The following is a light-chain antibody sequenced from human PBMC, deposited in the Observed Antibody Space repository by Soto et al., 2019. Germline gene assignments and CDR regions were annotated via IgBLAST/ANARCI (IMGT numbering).Light chain of an antibody. CDR2: GAS. CDR1: QSVSSN. CDR3: QQYNNWPQT. V-gene: IGKV3-15*01. J-gene: IGKJ1*01. Sequence: EIVMTQSTGTLSVSPGERATLSCRASQSVSSNLAWYQQKPGQAPRLLIYGASTRATGIPARFSGTGSGTEFTLIISSLQSEDFAVYYCQQYNNWPQTFGQGTKVEIK.